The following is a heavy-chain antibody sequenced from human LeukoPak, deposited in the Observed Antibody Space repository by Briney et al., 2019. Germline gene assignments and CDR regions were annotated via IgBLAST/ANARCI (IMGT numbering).Heavy chain of an antibody. Sequence: ASVKVSCKASGYTFTSYSINWVRQAPGQGLEWMGWIDSETGNPTYAQGFTGRFVFSLDTSVTTAYLQISSLKAEDTAVYYCARDVGYYDSSGYYLGWFDPWGQGTLVTVSS. CDR1: GYTFTSYS. V-gene: IGHV7-4-1*02. D-gene: IGHD3-22*01. CDR2: IDSETGNP. CDR3: ARDVGYYDSSGYYLGWFDP. J-gene: IGHJ5*02.